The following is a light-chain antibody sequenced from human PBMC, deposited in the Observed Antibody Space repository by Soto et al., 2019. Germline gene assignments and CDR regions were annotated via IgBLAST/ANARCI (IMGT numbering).Light chain of an antibody. Sequence: QSVLTQPPSVSGAPGQRVTIFCTGSSSNIGAGYDVHWYQQLPGTAPKLLIYGNSNRPSGVPDRFYGSKSGTSASLAITGLQDEDEADYYCQSYDSSLSGYVVFGGGTKVTVL. CDR2: GNS. CDR1: SSNIGAGYD. CDR3: QSYDSSLSGYVV. J-gene: IGLJ2*01. V-gene: IGLV1-40*01.